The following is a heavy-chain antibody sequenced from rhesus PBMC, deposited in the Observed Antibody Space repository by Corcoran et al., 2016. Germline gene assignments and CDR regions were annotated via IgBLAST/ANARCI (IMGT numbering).Heavy chain of an antibody. D-gene: IGHD2-39*01. CDR2: IRNTGKTI. CDR3: TRARSITY. V-gene: IGHV3S4*01. CDR1: GGSISASYR. Sequence: VQLQESGPGVVKPSETLSLTCAVSGGSISASYRWSWLRQPPGKGRGWVSYIRNTGKTIYDADSVKARFTSPRDTAKNSLSLQMNGLKTEDMAVYYCTRARSITYWGQGVLVTVSS. J-gene: IGHJ4*01.